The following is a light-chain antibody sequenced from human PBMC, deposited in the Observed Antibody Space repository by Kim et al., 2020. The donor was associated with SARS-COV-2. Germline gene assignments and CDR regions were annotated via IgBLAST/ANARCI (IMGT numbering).Light chain of an antibody. J-gene: IGLJ2*01. V-gene: IGLV1-36*01. CDR3: AAWDDSLIGVI. CDR1: SFNIGNNY. Sequence: QSVLTQPPSVSEAPGQRVTIPCSGSSFNIGNNYVNWYQQFPGKAPKLLIYFDDLLSSGVSDRFSASKSGTSASLAISGLQSEDEADYYCAAWDDSLIGVIFGGGTQLTVL. CDR2: FDD.